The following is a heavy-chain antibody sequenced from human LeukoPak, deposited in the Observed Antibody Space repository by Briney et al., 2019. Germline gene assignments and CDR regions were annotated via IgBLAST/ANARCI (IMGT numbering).Heavy chain of an antibody. Sequence: GGSLRLSCVASGFTFSNYAMSWVRQAPGKGLEWVSSISGSGGSTYYANSVKGRFTISRDNSENTLYLQMNSLRAEDTAVYYCAREYSSSSGDYWGQGTLVTVSS. D-gene: IGHD6-6*01. V-gene: IGHV3-23*01. J-gene: IGHJ4*02. CDR2: ISGSGGST. CDR1: GFTFSNYA. CDR3: AREYSSSSGDY.